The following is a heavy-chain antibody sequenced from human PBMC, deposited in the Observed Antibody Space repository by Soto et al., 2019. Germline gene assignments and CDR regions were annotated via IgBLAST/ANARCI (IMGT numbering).Heavy chain of an antibody. CDR1: GGSFSGYY. CDR2: INHSGST. J-gene: IGHJ4*02. V-gene: IGHV4-34*01. CDR3: ARGQGDY. Sequence: QVQLQQWGAGLLKPSETLSLTCAVYGGSFSGYYWSWIRQPPGKGLEWIGEINHSGSTNYNPSLKSPAPLSVAASKNHFSLMLSSVAAADPAVYSCARGQGDYWGQGTLVTVSS.